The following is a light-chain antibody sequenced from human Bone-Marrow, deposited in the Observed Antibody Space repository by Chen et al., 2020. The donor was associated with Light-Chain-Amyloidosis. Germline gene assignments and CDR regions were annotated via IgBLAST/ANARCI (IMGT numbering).Light chain of an antibody. CDR1: NIGSTS. CDR3: QVWDRSSDRPV. CDR2: CYC. Sequence: SYVLTQPSSVSVAPGQTATIACGGNNIGSTSVHWYQQTPGQAPLLVGLCYCDRPSGVPERFTCSKLGNTAPLTISMVEARDEGDHFWQVWDRSSDRPVFGGGTKLTVL. V-gene: IGLV3-21*02. J-gene: IGLJ3*02.